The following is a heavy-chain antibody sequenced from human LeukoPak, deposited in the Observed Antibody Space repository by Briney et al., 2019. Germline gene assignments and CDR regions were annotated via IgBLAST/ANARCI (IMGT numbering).Heavy chain of an antibody. Sequence: GGSLRPSCAAAGLTISNYWMHWVRLAPGKGLEWVARISSDGSIRTYADSVKGRFTISIDNAKNTLYLQMNSLRVDDAAVYYCASPTQRTAYFYYMDVWGKGTTVTVSS. J-gene: IGHJ6*03. D-gene: IGHD1-1*01. V-gene: IGHV3-74*01. CDR2: ISSDGSIR. CDR3: ASPTQRTAYFYYMDV. CDR1: GLTISNYW.